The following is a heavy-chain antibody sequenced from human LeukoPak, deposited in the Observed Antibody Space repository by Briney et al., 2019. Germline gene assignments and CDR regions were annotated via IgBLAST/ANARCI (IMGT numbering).Heavy chain of an antibody. CDR1: GDSMDKYY. CDR2: IYYSGST. CDR3: AREYSSSIGDYYYYNLDV. Sequence: SETLSITCTVSGDSMDKYYWNWIRQPPGKGLEWIGYIYYSGSTNYNPSLKSRVTISVDTSRNQFSLKLRSVTAADTAVYYCAREYSSSIGDYYYYNLDVWGKGTTVTVSS. V-gene: IGHV4-59*01. D-gene: IGHD6-6*01. J-gene: IGHJ6*03.